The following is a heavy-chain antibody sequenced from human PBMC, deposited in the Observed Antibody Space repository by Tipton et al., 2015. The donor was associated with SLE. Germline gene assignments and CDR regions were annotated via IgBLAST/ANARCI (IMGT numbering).Heavy chain of an antibody. D-gene: IGHD1-26*01. Sequence: SLRLSCAASGFSVSSNYVSWIRQAPGKGLEWVSVVFNAGATYYAASVKGRFTMSRDNSMNTVSLQMNSLRAEDTAVYYCAKRAVGVAGATTGAVFDSWGQGTLVIVSS. CDR2: VFNAGAT. CDR3: AKRAVGVAGATTGAVFDS. CDR1: GFSVSSNY. J-gene: IGHJ4*02. V-gene: IGHV3-53*01.